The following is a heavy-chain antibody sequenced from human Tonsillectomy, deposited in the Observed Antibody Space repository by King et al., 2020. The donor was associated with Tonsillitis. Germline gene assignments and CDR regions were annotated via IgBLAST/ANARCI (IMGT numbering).Heavy chain of an antibody. Sequence: QLQESGPGLVKPSETLSLTCTVSGGSVSSGSYYWSWIRQPPGKGLEWIGYIYYSGSTNYNPSLKSRVTISVDTSKNQFSLQLSSVTAADTAVYYCARDLLGRGTMVRVENWYFDLWGRGTLVTVSS. CDR2: IYYSGST. V-gene: IGHV4-61*01. J-gene: IGHJ2*01. CDR1: GGSVSSGSYY. CDR3: ARDLLGRGTMVRVENWYFDL. D-gene: IGHD3-10*01.